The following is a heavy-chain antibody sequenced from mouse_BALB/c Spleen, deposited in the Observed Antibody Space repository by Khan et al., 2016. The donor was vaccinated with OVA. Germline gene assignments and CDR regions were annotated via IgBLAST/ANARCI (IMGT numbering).Heavy chain of an antibody. Sequence: VQLVESGAELAKPGASVKMSCKASGYTFINYWILWVKQRPGQGLEWIGYINPSTGYTEYNQNFKDKATLTADKSSSTAYMQLSSLTSEDSAVYYYARRGLRWDFDYWGQGTTLTVSS. CDR3: ARRGLRWDFDY. D-gene: IGHD1-1*01. CDR1: GYTFINYW. V-gene: IGHV1-7*01. CDR2: INPSTGYT. J-gene: IGHJ2*01.